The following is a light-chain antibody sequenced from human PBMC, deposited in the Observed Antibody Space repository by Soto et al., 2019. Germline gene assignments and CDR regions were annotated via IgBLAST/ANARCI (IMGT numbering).Light chain of an antibody. Sequence: QSVLKQPPSVSGAPGRTVTIPCPGSDPNIGADFNVHWYQHLPGSAPKLLIYSNNRRPSGVPDRFSGSQSGSSASLAISGLQAEDEGDYYCQSYDSGLTDSYVFGTGTKVTVL. CDR2: SNN. CDR1: DPNIGADFN. CDR3: QSYDSGLTDSYV. V-gene: IGLV1-40*01. J-gene: IGLJ1*01.